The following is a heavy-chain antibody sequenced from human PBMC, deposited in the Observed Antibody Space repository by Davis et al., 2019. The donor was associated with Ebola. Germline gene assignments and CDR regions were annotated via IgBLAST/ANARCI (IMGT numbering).Heavy chain of an antibody. CDR2: ISGSGGST. J-gene: IGHJ4*02. CDR3: AKVLGEQWLGRKYYFDY. Sequence: PGGSLRLSCAASGFTFSSYAMSWVRQAPGKGLEWVSAISGSGGSTYYADSVKGRFTISRDNSKNTLYLQMNSLRAEDTAVYYCAKVLGEQWLGRKYYFDYWGQGTLVTVSS. D-gene: IGHD6-19*01. CDR1: GFTFSSYA. V-gene: IGHV3-23*01.